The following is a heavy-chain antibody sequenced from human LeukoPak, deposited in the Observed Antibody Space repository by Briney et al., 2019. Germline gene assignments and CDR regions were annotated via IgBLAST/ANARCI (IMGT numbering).Heavy chain of an antibody. D-gene: IGHD6-19*01. CDR3: TRDRGIAVAISEY. Sequence: GGSLRLSCTASGFTFGDYAMSWVRQAPGKGLEWVGFIRSKAYGGTTEYAASVKGRFTISRDDSKSIAYLQMNSLKTEDTAVYYCTRDRGIAVAISEYWGQGTLVTVSS. J-gene: IGHJ4*02. CDR1: GFTFGDYA. CDR2: IRSKAYGGTT. V-gene: IGHV3-49*04.